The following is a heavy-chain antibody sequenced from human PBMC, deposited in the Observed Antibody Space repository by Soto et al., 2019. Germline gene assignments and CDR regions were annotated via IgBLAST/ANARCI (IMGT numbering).Heavy chain of an antibody. CDR3: VQSNYTDFWSGYYSFYFDY. Sequence: QITLKESGPTQVKPTQTLTLTCTFSGFSLSTSGEGVGWIRQPPGKTLEWLALIYWNDDKPYSPSLKNRLTVTKDASKNQVVLTMTNMDPVDTATYYCVQSNYTDFWSGYYSFYFDYWGQGTLVTVSS. V-gene: IGHV2-5*01. J-gene: IGHJ4*02. CDR1: GFSLSTSGEG. CDR2: IYWNDDK. D-gene: IGHD3-3*01.